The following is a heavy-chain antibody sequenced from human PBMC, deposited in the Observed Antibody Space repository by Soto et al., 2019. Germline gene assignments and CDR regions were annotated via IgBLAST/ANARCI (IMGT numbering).Heavy chain of an antibody. CDR2: ISYDGSNK. V-gene: IGHV3-30-3*01. Sequence: GGSLRLSCAASGFTFSSYAMHWVRQAPGKGLEWVAVISYDGSNKYYADSVKGRFTISRDNSKNTLYLQMNSLQTEDTAVYSCTHAPGRRGYYGMDVWGQGTTVTVSS. CDR3: THAPGRRGYYGMDV. J-gene: IGHJ6*02. D-gene: IGHD3-10*01. CDR1: GFTFSSYA.